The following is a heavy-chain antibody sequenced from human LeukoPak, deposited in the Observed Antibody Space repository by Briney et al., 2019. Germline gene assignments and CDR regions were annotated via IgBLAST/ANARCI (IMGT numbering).Heavy chain of an antibody. CDR1: GFTLSSYA. CDR2: ISGSGGST. Sequence: QSGGSLRLSCAASGFTLSSYATSWARQARGKGLEWVSSISGSGGSTYYADSVKGRFTISRDNSKNTLYLQMNSLRAEDTAVYYCAKAPRPVWFGEENYYNYYYMDVWGKGTTVTISS. V-gene: IGHV3-23*01. CDR3: AKAPRPVWFGEENYYNYYYMDV. J-gene: IGHJ6*03. D-gene: IGHD3-10*01.